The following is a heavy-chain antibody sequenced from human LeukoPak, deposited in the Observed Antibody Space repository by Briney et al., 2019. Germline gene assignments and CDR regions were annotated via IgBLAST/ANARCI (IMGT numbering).Heavy chain of an antibody. V-gene: IGHV2-5*08. Sequence: TLSLTCTVSGGSISSYYWSWIRQPPGKALEWLALIYWDDDKRYSPSLKSRLTITKDTSKNQVVLTMTNMDPVDTATYYCARYSGYGLDYWGQGTLVTVSS. J-gene: IGHJ4*02. D-gene: IGHD5-12*01. CDR2: IYWDDDK. CDR3: ARYSGYGLDY. CDR1: GGSISSYYW.